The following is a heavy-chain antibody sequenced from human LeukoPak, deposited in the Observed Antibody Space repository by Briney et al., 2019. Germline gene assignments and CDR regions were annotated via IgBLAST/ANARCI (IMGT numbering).Heavy chain of an antibody. CDR2: ISAYNGNT. Sequence: ASVKVSCKASGYTFTSYGINWVRQAPGQGLEWMGWISAYNGNTNYAQKYQGRVTMTTDTSTSTAYMEVRSLRSDDTAVYYCARARLVRGWFDSWGQGTLATVSS. CDR1: GYTFTSYG. J-gene: IGHJ5*01. V-gene: IGHV1-18*04. D-gene: IGHD2-2*01. CDR3: ARARLVRGWFDS.